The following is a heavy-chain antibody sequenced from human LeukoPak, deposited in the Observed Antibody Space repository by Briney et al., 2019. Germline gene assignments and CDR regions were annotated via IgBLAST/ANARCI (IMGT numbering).Heavy chain of an antibody. D-gene: IGHD3-22*01. Sequence: GGSLRLSCAASGFTFSSYAMSWVRQAPGKGLKWVSGISGSGGSTYYADSVKGRFTISRDNSKNTLYLQMNSLRAEDTAVYYCALYDSSGYYYPLDYWGQGTLVTVSS. CDR2: ISGSGGST. V-gene: IGHV3-23*01. CDR3: ALYDSSGYYYPLDY. J-gene: IGHJ4*02. CDR1: GFTFSSYA.